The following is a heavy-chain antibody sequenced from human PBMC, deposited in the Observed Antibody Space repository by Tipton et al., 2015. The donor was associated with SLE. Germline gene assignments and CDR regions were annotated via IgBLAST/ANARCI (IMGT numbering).Heavy chain of an antibody. CDR2: IYYSGST. J-gene: IGHJ4*02. CDR3: ARADSGSPTANY. D-gene: IGHD1-26*01. Sequence: TLSLTCTVSGGSISSHYWSWIRQPPGKGLEWIGYIYYSGSTNYNPSLKSRVTISVDTSKNQFSLKLSSVTAADTAVYYCARADSGSPTANYWGQGTLVTVSS. V-gene: IGHV4-59*11. CDR1: GGSISSHY.